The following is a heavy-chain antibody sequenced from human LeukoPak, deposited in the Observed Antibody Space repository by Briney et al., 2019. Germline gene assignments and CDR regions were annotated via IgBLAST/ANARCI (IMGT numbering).Heavy chain of an antibody. CDR1: GGSISSGGYY. J-gene: IGHJ4*02. Sequence: TPCLTCTVSGGSISSGGYYWSWIRQHPGKGLEWIGYIYYSGSTYYNPSLKSRVTISVDTSKNQFSLKLSTVTAADTAVYYCARDHITMVRGASGAYFDYWGQATVVTHSS. CDR3: ARDHITMVRGASGAYFDY. CDR2: IYYSGST. V-gene: IGHV4-31*03. D-gene: IGHD3-10*01.